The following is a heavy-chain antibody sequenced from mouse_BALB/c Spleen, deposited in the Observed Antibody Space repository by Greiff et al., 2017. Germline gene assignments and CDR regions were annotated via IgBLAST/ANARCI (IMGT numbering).Heavy chain of an antibody. J-gene: IGHJ2*01. D-gene: IGHD3-1*01. V-gene: IGHV5-9-3*01. CDR2: ISSGGSYT. CDR1: GFTFSSYA. CDR3: ARHPPSGYYFDY. Sequence: EVMLVESGGGLVKPGGSLKLSCAASGFTFSSYAMSWVRQTPEKRLEWVATISSGGSYTYYPDSVKGRFTISRDNAKNTLYLQMSSLRSEDTAMYYCARHPPSGYYFDYWGQGTTLTVSS.